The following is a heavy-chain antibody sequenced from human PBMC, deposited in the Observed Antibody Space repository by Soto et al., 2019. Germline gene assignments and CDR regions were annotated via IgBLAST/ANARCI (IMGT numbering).Heavy chain of an antibody. V-gene: IGHV1-69*13. CDR2: IIPIFGTA. CDR3: ARASLEYYYDSSGYPDDAFDI. CDR1: GGTFSSYA. Sequence: ASVKVSCKASGGTFSSYAISWVRQAPGQGLEWMGGIIPIFGTANYAQKFQGRVTITADESTSTAYMELSSLRSEDTAVYYCARASLEYYYDSSGYPDDAFDIWGRGTMVTVSS. J-gene: IGHJ3*02. D-gene: IGHD3-22*01.